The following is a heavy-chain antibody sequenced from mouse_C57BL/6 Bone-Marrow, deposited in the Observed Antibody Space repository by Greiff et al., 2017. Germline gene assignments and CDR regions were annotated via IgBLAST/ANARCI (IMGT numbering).Heavy chain of an antibody. Sequence: EGKMQQSGAELVRPGASVKLSCTASGFNIKDDYMHWVKQRPEQGLEWIGWIDPENGDTEYASKFQGKATITADTSSNTAYLQLSSLTSENTAVYYSTFDDRFACWGKGTLVTVSA. CDR1: GFNIKDDY. CDR2: IDPENGDT. V-gene: IGHV14-4*01. J-gene: IGHJ3*01. CDR3: TFDDRFAC.